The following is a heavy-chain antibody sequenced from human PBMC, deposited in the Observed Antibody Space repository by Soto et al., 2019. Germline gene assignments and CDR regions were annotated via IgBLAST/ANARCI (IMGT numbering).Heavy chain of an antibody. J-gene: IGHJ4*02. V-gene: IGHV4-31*03. D-gene: IGHD2-2*02. CDR2: IYYSGST. Sequence: SETLSLTCTVSGGCLSSGGYYWSWIRQHPGKGLEWIGYIYYSGSTYYNPSLKSRVTISVDKSKNQFSLKLSSVTAADTAVYYCARDNTDGVDYWGQGTLVTVSS. CDR3: ARDNTDGVDY. CDR1: GGCLSSGGYY.